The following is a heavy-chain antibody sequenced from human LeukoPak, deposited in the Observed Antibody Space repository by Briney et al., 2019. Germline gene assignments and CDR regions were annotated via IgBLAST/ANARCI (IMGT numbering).Heavy chain of an antibody. D-gene: IGHD3-22*01. J-gene: IGHJ4*02. V-gene: IGHV3-30*04. CDR1: GFTFSSYA. CDR2: ISYDGTEK. CDR3: ARDLYTYYDNSGYFAY. Sequence: GGSLRLSCAASGFTFSSYAMSWVRQAPGKGLEWLSFISYDGTEKYYAGSVQGRFSISRDDSKNMLYLQMHSLRPEDTAVYYCARDLYTYYDNSGYFAYWGQGALVTVSS.